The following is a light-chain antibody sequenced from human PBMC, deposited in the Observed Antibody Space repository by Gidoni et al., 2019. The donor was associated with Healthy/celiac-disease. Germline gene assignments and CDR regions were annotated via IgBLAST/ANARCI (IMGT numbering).Light chain of an antibody. CDR3: QQYNNWPPYT. CDR1: QSVSSN. CDR2: GAT. J-gene: IGKJ2*01. Sequence: EIVMTQSPATLSVSPGERATLSCRASQSVSSNLAWYQQKPGQAPRLLMYGATTRATGIPARCSGSGSGTEFTLTISSLQSEDFAVYYYQQYNNWPPYTFGQGTKLEIK. V-gene: IGKV3-15*01.